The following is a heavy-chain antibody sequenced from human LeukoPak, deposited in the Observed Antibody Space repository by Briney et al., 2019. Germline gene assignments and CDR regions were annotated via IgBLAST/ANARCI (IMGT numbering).Heavy chain of an antibody. D-gene: IGHD6-13*01. V-gene: IGHV3-53*01. Sequence: PGGSLRLSCAASRFTVSSNYMSWVRQAPGKGLEWVSVIYSGGSTYYADSVEGRFTISRDNSKNTLYLQMNSLRAEDTAVYYCASRYSSSWYDAFDIWGQGTMVTVSS. CDR3: ASRYSSSWYDAFDI. CDR1: RFTVSSNY. CDR2: IYSGGST. J-gene: IGHJ3*02.